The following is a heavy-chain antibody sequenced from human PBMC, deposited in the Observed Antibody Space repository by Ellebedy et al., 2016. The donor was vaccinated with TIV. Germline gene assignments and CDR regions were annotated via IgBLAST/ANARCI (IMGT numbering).Heavy chain of an antibody. D-gene: IGHD4-11*01. CDR1: GGSISRGGYS. J-gene: IGHJ4*02. Sequence: MPSETLSLTCTVSGGSISRGGYSWSWIRQLPGKGLEWIGYIHYSGSTYYNPSLKSRLTMSEDKSQNQFSLKLSSVTAADTAVYHCARADSNYFTHWGQGTLVTVSS. V-gene: IGHV4-31*03. CDR3: ARADSNYFTH. CDR2: IHYSGST.